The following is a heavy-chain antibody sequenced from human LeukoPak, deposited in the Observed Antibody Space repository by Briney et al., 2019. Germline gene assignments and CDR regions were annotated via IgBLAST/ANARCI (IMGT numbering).Heavy chain of an antibody. V-gene: IGHV3-48*04. CDR1: GFTLSSYS. Sequence: SGGSLRLSCAASGFTLSSYSMNWVRQAPGKGLGWVSSISSSSSTIYYAASVKGRFTISRDNAKNSLYLQMNSLRAEDTAVYYCARDKPGSREGDWFDPWGQGALVTVSS. D-gene: IGHD6-13*01. J-gene: IGHJ5*02. CDR3: ARDKPGSREGDWFDP. CDR2: ISSSSSTI.